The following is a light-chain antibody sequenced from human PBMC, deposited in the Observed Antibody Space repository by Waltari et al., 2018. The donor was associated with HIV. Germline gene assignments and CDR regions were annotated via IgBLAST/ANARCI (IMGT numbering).Light chain of an antibody. CDR3: CSYAGSYTWV. J-gene: IGLJ3*02. CDR2: DVS. CDR1: TSDVGAYNF. V-gene: IGLV2-11*01. Sequence: PSVSGSPGQSVTISCTGTTSDVGAYNFVSCYQQHPGKAPKVLIYDVSKRPSGVPDRFSGSKSGNTASLTISGLQAEDEADYYCCSYAGSYTWVFGGGTKLTVL.